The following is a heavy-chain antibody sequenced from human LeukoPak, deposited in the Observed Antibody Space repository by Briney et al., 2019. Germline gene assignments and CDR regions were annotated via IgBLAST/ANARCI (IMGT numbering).Heavy chain of an antibody. D-gene: IGHD1-26*01. V-gene: IGHV4-39*07. Sequence: PSETLSLTCSVSGDSIIGYYWGWIRQPPGKGLEWIGSIYYSGSTYYNPSLKSRVTISVDTSKNQFSLKLSSVTAADTAVYYCARLVGAAEYYFDYWGQGTLVTVSS. CDR2: IYYSGST. CDR1: GDSIIGYY. J-gene: IGHJ4*02. CDR3: ARLVGAAEYYFDY.